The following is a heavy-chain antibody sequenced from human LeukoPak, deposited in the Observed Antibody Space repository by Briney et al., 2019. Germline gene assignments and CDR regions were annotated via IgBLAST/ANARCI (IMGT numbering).Heavy chain of an antibody. CDR3: AKDAYCTNGVCYAGESYYFDY. D-gene: IGHD2-8*01. CDR1: GFIVRSNY. V-gene: IGHV3-53*01. CDR2: VYSDGST. J-gene: IGHJ4*02. Sequence: PGGSLRLSCAASGFIVRSNYMSWVRQAPGKGLEWVSDVYSDGSTYYADSVKGRFTISRDNSKNTLYLQMNSLRAEDTAVYYCAKDAYCTNGVCYAGESYYFDYWGQGTLVTVSS.